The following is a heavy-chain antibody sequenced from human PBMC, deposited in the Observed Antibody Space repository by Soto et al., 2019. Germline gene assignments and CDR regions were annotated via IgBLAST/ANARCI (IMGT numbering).Heavy chain of an antibody. CDR3: AREVGEFTSIWLAP. CDR2: MNVNTDST. CDR1: GFTFTTND. V-gene: IGHV1-8*02. J-gene: IGHJ5*02. Sequence: QVQLVQSGAEMKTPGASVKVSCKARGFTFTTNDIHWVRQAPGQRLEWMGWMNVNTDSTDSAEDFEGRLTMTWNTSISTAYMELTDLTSEDTAVYYWAREVGEFTSIWLAPWGQGTHLTVPS. D-gene: IGHD3-10*01.